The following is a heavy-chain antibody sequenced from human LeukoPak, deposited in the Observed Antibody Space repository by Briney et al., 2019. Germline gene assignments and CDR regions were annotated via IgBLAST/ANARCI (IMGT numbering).Heavy chain of an antibody. Sequence: SETLSLTCTVSGGSISSGDYYWSWIRQPPGKGLEWIGYIYYSGSTYYNPSLKSRVTISVDTSKNQFSLKLSSVTAADTAVYYCARGALIAARPNAYYYYGMDVWGQGTTVTASS. CDR2: IYYSGST. D-gene: IGHD6-6*01. J-gene: IGHJ6*02. V-gene: IGHV4-30-4*01. CDR1: GGSISSGDYY. CDR3: ARGALIAARPNAYYYYGMDV.